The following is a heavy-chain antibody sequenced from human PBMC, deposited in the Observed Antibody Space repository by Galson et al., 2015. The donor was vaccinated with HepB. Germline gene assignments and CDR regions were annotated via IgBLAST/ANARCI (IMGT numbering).Heavy chain of an antibody. CDR2: ISGSGGST. V-gene: IGHV3-23*01. CDR1: GFTFSSYA. J-gene: IGHJ4*02. Sequence: SLRLSCAASGFTFSSYAMSWVRQAPGKGLEWVSAISGSGGSTYYADSVKGRFTISRDNSKNTLYLQMNSLRAEDTAVYYCAKDPGGYSYGLDYWGQGTLVTVSS. CDR3: AKDPGGYSYGLDY. D-gene: IGHD5-18*01.